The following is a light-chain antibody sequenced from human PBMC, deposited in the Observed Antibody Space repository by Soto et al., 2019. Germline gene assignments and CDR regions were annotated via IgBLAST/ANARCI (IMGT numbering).Light chain of an antibody. V-gene: IGKV1-39*01. CDR3: QQYYSYPPA. CDR1: PSISSN. J-gene: IGKJ3*01. CDR2: AAS. Sequence: DIQMTQSPSSLSASVGDRVTITCRASPSISSNLNWYQQKPGKAPKLLIYAASSLQSGVPSRFSGSGSGTDFTLTISCLQSEDFATYYCQQYYSYPPAFGPGTKVDIK.